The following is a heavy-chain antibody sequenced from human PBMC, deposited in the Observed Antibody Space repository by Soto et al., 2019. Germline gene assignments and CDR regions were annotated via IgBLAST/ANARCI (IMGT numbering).Heavy chain of an antibody. CDR3: ASRYYDFWSGYLTEYYYYGMDV. CDR2: INAGNGNT. CDR1: GYTFTSYA. J-gene: IGHJ6*02. V-gene: IGHV1-3*01. D-gene: IGHD3-3*01. Sequence: ASVKVSCKASGYTFTSYAMHWVRQAPGQRLEWMGWINAGNGNTKYSQKFQGRVTITRDTSASTAYMELSSLRSEDTAVYYCASRYYDFWSGYLTEYYYYGMDVWGQGTTVTVSS.